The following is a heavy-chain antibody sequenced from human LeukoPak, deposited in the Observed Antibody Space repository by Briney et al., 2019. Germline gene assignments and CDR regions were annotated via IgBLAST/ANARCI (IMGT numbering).Heavy chain of an antibody. CDR3: ARAPTDDAFDI. Sequence: ASVKVSCKASGYTFGAYYMYWVRQAPGQGLEWMGWIRPNSGGTNYAQKFQGRVTMTRDTSISTAYMELSRLRSDDTAVYYCARAPTDDAFDIWGQGTMVTVSS. CDR1: GYTFGAYY. CDR2: IRPNSGGT. J-gene: IGHJ3*02. V-gene: IGHV1-2*02.